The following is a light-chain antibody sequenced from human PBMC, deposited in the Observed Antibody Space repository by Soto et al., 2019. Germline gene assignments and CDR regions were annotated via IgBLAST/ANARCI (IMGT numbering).Light chain of an antibody. CDR2: DVT. Sequence: QSALTQPASVSGSPGQSITISCTGTSSDIGGYNYVSWYQQYPGKAPKLMIYDVTNRPSGVSNRFSGSKSGNTASLTISGLQAEDESDYYCQSYDSSLSGWVFGGGTKLTVL. V-gene: IGLV2-14*01. CDR3: QSYDSSLSGWV. CDR1: SSDIGGYNY. J-gene: IGLJ3*02.